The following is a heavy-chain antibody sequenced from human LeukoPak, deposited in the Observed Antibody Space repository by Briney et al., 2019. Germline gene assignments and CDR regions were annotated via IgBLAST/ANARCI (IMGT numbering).Heavy chain of an antibody. CDR1: GGSISSYY. Sequence: SETLSLTCTVSGGSISSYYWSWIRQPAGKGLEWIGRIYTSGSTNYNPSLKSRVTISVDTSKNQFSLKLSSVTAADTAVYYCARERVVVAAGLYWYFDLWGRGTLVTVSS. CDR2: IYTSGST. CDR3: ARERVVVAAGLYWYFDL. J-gene: IGHJ2*01. D-gene: IGHD2-15*01. V-gene: IGHV4-4*07.